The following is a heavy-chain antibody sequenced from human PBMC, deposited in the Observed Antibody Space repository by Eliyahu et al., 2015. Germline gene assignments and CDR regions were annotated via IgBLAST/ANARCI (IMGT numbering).Heavy chain of an antibody. CDR1: GGSFSGYY. CDR3: ARTRTQSGWYNLYSRYWFDP. D-gene: IGHD6-19*01. Sequence: QVQLQQWGAGLLKPSETLSLTCAVYGGSFSGYYWSWIRQPPGKGLEWIGEINHSGSTHSNPSLKSRVTISVDTSKNQFSLKLSSVTAADTAVYYCARTRTQSGWYNLYSRYWFDPWGQGTLVTVSS. CDR2: INHSGST. J-gene: IGHJ5*02. V-gene: IGHV4-34*01.